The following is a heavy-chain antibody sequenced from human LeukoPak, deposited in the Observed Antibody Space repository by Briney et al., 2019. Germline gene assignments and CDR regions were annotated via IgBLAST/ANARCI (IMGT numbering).Heavy chain of an antibody. Sequence: SETLSLTCAVSGGSISSGGYSWSWIRQPPGKGLEWIGYIYHSGSTYYNPSLKSRVTISVDRSKNQFSLKLSSVTAADTAVYYCARARASSGWGRQGWFDPWGQGTLVTVSS. J-gene: IGHJ5*02. CDR3: ARARASSGWGRQGWFDP. CDR2: IYHSGST. D-gene: IGHD6-19*01. V-gene: IGHV4-30-2*01. CDR1: GGSISSGGYS.